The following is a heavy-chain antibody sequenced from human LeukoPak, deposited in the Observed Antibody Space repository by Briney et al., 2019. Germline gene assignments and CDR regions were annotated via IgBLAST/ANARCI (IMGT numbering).Heavy chain of an antibody. CDR1: GFTFSSYW. D-gene: IGHD5-12*01. CDR2: INSDGSST. Sequence: GGSLRLSCAASGFTFSSYWMHWVRQAPGKGLVWVSRINSDGSSTSYADSVKGRFTISRDNAKNTLYLQMNSLRAEDTAVYYCAREGGYSGYLDYWGQGTLVTVSS. J-gene: IGHJ4*02. V-gene: IGHV3-74*01. CDR3: AREGGYSGYLDY.